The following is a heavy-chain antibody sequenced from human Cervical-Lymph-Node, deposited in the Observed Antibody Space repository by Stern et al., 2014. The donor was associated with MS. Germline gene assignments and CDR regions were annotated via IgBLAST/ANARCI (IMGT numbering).Heavy chain of an antibody. CDR3: ANVGFCSGGSCISARDYHSYGLDV. D-gene: IGHD2-15*01. Sequence: QVQLVESGAVVKKPGSSVKVSCKASGGTFSSYAISWVRQAPGQGLEWMGEIIPVYGLVDYPQKFQGRVTITADKSTSTAYMELSSLRSEDTAVYYCANVGFCSGGSCISARDYHSYGLDVWGQGTTVTVSS. J-gene: IGHJ6*02. CDR1: GGTFSSYA. V-gene: IGHV1-69*17. CDR2: IIPVYGLV.